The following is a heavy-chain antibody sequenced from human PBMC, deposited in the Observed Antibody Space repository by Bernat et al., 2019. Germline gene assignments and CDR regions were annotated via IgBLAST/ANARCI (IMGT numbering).Heavy chain of an antibody. J-gene: IGHJ4*02. Sequence: QVQLQQWGAGLLKPSETLSLTCAAYGGSFSGYYWSWIRQPPGKVLDWIGEINHSGSTNYNPSLKSRVTISVDTSKTQFALKISSVTAADTAVYYCARGRASPRTPIVVVAAAMSFDYWGQGTLVTVSS. V-gene: IGHV4-34*01. CDR3: ARGRASPRTPIVVVAAAMSFDY. CDR1: GGSFSGYY. CDR2: INHSGST. D-gene: IGHD2-2*01.